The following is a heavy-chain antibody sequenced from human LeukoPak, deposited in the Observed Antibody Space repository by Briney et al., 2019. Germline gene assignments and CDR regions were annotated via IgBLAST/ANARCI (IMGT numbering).Heavy chain of an antibody. CDR3: AREIIYGDYVASDAFDI. Sequence: SETLSLTCTVSGGSISSSSYYWGWIRQPPGKGLEWIGSIYYSGSTYYNPSLKSRVTISVDTSKNQFSLKLSSVTAADTAVYYCAREIIYGDYVASDAFDIWGQGTMVTVSS. J-gene: IGHJ3*02. CDR2: IYYSGST. D-gene: IGHD4-17*01. V-gene: IGHV4-39*07. CDR1: GGSISSSSYY.